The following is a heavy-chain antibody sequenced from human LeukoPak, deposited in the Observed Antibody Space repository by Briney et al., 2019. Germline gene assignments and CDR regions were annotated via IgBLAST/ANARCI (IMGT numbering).Heavy chain of an antibody. Sequence: PGGSLRFSGAASGFTFSNAWMSWVRQAPGKGLEWVGRIKSKTDGGTTDYAAPVKGRFTISRDDSKNTLYLQMNSLKTEDTAVYYCTTGPSSRGILTGYLPFDPWGQGTLVTVSS. CDR1: GFTFSNAW. V-gene: IGHV3-15*01. J-gene: IGHJ5*02. D-gene: IGHD3-9*01. CDR3: TTGPSSRGILTGYLPFDP. CDR2: IKSKTDGGTT.